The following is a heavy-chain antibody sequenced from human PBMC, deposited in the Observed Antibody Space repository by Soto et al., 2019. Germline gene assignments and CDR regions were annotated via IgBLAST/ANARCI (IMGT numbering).Heavy chain of an antibody. D-gene: IGHD3-10*01. CDR2: FDPEDGET. CDR3: AIPIKLWFGELLPNRFRGGMDV. CDR1: GYTLTELS. V-gene: IGHV1-24*01. J-gene: IGHJ6*02. Sequence: QVPLVQSGAEVKKPGASVKVSCKVSGYTLTELSMHWVRQAPGKGLEWMGGFDPEDGETIYAQKFQGRVTMTEDTSTDTAYMELSSLRSEDTAVYYCAIPIKLWFGELLPNRFRGGMDVWGQGTTVTVSS.